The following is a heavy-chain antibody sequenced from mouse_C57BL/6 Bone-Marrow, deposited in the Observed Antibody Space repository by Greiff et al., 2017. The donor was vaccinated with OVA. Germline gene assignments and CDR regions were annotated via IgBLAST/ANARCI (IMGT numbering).Heavy chain of an antibody. D-gene: IGHD2-5*01. CDR3: AREAYYSNYDGAMDY. Sequence: DVKLVESGGGLVKPGGSLKLSCAASGFTFSSYAMSWVRQTPEKRLEWVATISDGGSYTYYPDNVKGRFTISRDNAKNNLYLQMSHLKSEDTAMYYCAREAYYSNYDGAMDYWGQGTSVTVSS. CDR2: ISDGGSYT. V-gene: IGHV5-4*01. J-gene: IGHJ4*01. CDR1: GFTFSSYA.